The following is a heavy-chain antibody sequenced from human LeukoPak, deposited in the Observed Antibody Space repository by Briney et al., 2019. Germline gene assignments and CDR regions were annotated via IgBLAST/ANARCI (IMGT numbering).Heavy chain of an antibody. V-gene: IGHV5-51*01. CDR3: ARQTPYSGSGSYPDY. D-gene: IGHD3-10*01. J-gene: IGHJ4*02. Sequence: GESLKISCKASGYIFTSYWIGWVRQMPGKGPEWMGIIDPGDSDTRYSPSFQGQVTISADKSISTAYLQWSSLNASDTAMYYCARQTPYSGSGSYPDYWGQGTLVTVSS. CDR2: IDPGDSDT. CDR1: GYIFTSYW.